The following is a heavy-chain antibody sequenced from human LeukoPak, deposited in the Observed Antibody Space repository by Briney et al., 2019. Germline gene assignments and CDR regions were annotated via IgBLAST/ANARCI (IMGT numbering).Heavy chain of an antibody. J-gene: IGHJ4*02. D-gene: IGHD3-16*01. CDR1: GFTLSNYW. V-gene: IGHV3-7*01. CDR3: ARDWGPTARPLDH. Sequence: GGSLRLSCAASGFTLSNYWMTWVRQAPGKGLEWLANIKTDGSEKYYVDSVKGRFTISRDTANNSLYLQMNTLRADDTAVFYCARDWGPTARPLDHWGQGTRSPSPQ. CDR2: IKTDGSEK.